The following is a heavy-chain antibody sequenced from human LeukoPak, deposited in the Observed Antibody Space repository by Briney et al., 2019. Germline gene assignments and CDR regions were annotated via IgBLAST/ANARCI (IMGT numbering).Heavy chain of an antibody. CDR2: IYSGGST. CDR1: GFTVSSNY. D-gene: IGHD2-2*01. CDR3: ARESCSSTSCFSFDY. V-gene: IGHV3-66*02. J-gene: IGHJ4*02. Sequence: PGGSLRLSCAASGFTVSSNYMSWVRQAPGKGLEWVSVIYSGGSTYYAGSVKGRFTISRDNSKNTLYLQMNSLRAEDTAVYYCARESCSSTSCFSFDYWGQGTLVTVSS.